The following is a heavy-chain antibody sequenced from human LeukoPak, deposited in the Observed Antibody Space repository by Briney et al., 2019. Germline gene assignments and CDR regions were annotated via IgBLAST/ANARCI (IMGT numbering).Heavy chain of an antibody. CDR2: IRQDGNKK. D-gene: IGHD1-26*01. CDR1: GFTFSDYG. CDR3: ARDRGGYPAAGQPLDI. J-gene: IGHJ3*02. Sequence: PGGSLRLSCGASGFTFSDYGMHWVRQAPGKGLEWVAFIRQDGNKKHFADSVKGRFSVSKDNSNNTLYLQMNGLRPEDTAVYSCARDRGGYPAAGQPLDIWGQGTMVTVSS. V-gene: IGHV3-30*02.